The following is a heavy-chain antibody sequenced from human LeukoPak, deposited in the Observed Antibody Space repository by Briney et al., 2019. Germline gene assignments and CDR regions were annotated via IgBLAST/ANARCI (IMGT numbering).Heavy chain of an antibody. CDR1: GFAFNSYE. J-gene: IGHJ4*01. D-gene: IGHD6-19*01. V-gene: IGHV3-48*03. CDR3: ARARYTSGWETLDY. Sequence: GGSLRLSCIASGFAFNSYEMNWVRQAPGKGLEWVSYISSSGSIRHYADSVKGRFTISRDNAKNSLYLQMNSLRAEDTAVYYCARARYTSGWETLDYWGQGTLVTVSS. CDR2: ISSSGSIR.